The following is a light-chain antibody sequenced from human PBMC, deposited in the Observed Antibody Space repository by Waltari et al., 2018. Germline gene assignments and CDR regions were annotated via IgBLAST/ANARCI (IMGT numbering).Light chain of an antibody. J-gene: IGLJ3*02. CDR1: TGAVTSDYY. V-gene: IGLV7-43*01. CDR2: STS. CDR3: LLYYGGPWV. Sequence: QTVVTQEPSLTVSPGGTVTLTCASSTGAVTSDYYPNWFQQKPGQAPRALFHSTSVRYSWPPTRFSGSLLGEKAALTLAGVQPEDEADYYCLLYYGGPWVFGGGTKVTVL.